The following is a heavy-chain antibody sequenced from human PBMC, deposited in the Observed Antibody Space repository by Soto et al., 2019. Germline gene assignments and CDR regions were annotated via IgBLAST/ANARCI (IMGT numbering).Heavy chain of an antibody. D-gene: IGHD3-22*01. CDR1: GFTVSSYG. CDR2: ISYDGSNK. CDR3: AKDWDYYDSSGPEGDYFDY. J-gene: IGHJ4*02. V-gene: IGHV3-30*18. Sequence: VGSLRLSCAASGFTVSSYGMHWVRQAPGKGLEWVAVISYDGSNKYYADSVKGRFTISRDNSKNTLYLQMNSLRAEDTAVYYCAKDWDYYDSSGPEGDYFDYWGQGTLVTVSS.